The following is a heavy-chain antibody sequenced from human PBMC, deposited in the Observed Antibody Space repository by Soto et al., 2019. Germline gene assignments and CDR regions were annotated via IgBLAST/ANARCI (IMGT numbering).Heavy chain of an antibody. V-gene: IGHV5-51*01. J-gene: IGHJ6*02. CDR3: ARQAAAGKYYSGMAV. D-gene: IGHD6-13*01. CDR2: IYPGDSDT. CDR1: GYSFTTYW. Sequence: PGESLKISCKGSGYSFTTYWIGWVRQMPGKGLECMGIIYPGDSDTRYGPSFQGQVTISADKSISTAYLQWSSLKASDTAMYYCARQAAAGKYYSGMAVWGQGTTVTV.